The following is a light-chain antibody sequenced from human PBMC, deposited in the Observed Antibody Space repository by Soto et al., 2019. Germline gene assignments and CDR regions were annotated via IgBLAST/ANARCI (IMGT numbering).Light chain of an antibody. Sequence: QSVLTQPASVSGSPGQSITISCTGTRTDVGGYNFVSWYQQHPGKAPKLIIYEVSNRPSGVSNRFSASKSDNTASLTISGLQAQEEADYYCSSYVSSKTYVFGTGTNVTVL. CDR2: EVS. J-gene: IGLJ1*01. V-gene: IGLV2-14*01. CDR1: RTDVGGYNF. CDR3: SSYVSSKTYV.